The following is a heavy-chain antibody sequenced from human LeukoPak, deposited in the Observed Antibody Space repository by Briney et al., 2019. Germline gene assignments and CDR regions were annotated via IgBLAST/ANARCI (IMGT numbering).Heavy chain of an antibody. J-gene: IGHJ6*03. CDR1: GGSISSSSYY. CDR2: IYYSGDN. Sequence: SETLSLTCTVSGGSISSSSYYWGWIRQPPGKGLEWIGSIYYSGDNYYNPSLKSRRVTISVDTSKTQFSLRLSSVTAADTAVYYCARHQWHYYYYMGVWGKGSTVTVSS. CDR3: ARHQWHYYYYMGV. V-gene: IGHV4-39*01. D-gene: IGHD6-19*01.